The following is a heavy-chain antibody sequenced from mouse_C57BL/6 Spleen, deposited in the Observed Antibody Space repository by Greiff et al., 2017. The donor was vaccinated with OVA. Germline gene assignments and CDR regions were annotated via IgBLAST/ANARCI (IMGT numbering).Heavy chain of an antibody. CDR1: GYTFTSYW. CDR2: INPSNGGT. D-gene: IGHD1-1*01. Sequence: QVQLQQPGPELVKPGASVKLSCMASGYTFTSYWMHWVKQRPGQGLEWIGNINPSNGGTNYNEKFKSKATLTVDKSSSTAYMQLSSLTSEDSAVYYCARSAGSSYFDYWGQGTTLTVSS. J-gene: IGHJ2*01. CDR3: ARSAGSSYFDY. V-gene: IGHV1-53*01.